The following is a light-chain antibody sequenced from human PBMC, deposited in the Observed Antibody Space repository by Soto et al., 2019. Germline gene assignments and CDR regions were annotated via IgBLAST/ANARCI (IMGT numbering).Light chain of an antibody. Sequence: QSALTQPASVSGSPGQSITISCTGTSSDVGGYNYVSWYQQHPGKAPKLMIYDATNRPSGVSNRFSGSKSGYTASLTISGLQAEDEADYYCSSYTSSRTYVFGTGTEVTVL. J-gene: IGLJ1*01. CDR2: DAT. V-gene: IGLV2-14*03. CDR1: SSDVGGYNY. CDR3: SSYTSSRTYV.